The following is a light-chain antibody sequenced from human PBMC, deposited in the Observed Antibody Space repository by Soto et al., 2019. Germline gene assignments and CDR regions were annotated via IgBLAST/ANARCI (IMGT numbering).Light chain of an antibody. J-gene: IGKJ1*01. Sequence: QMTQSPSSLSASVGDSVTITCRASQGIRKDLGWYQQKPGKAPQRLIYCASFLHTGVPSRFSGSGSGTEFTLTISSLQPEDFATYFCLQHNHFPWTFGQGTKV. CDR2: CAS. V-gene: IGKV1-17*01. CDR1: QGIRKD. CDR3: LQHNHFPWT.